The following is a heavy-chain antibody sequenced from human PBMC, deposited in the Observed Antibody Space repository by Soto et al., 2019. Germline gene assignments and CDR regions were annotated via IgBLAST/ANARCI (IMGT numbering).Heavy chain of an antibody. CDR1: GFTFSGSA. Sequence: EVQLVESGGGLVQPGGSLKLSCAASGFTFSGSAMHWVRQASGKGLEWVGRIRSKANNYAKAYAASVKGRLTISRDDSKNTAYLQMNSLKTEDTAVYYCTRHALQYCGGDCYLLPYFDLWGRGTLVTVSS. J-gene: IGHJ2*01. D-gene: IGHD2-21*02. CDR2: IRSKANNYAK. V-gene: IGHV3-73*02. CDR3: TRHALQYCGGDCYLLPYFDL.